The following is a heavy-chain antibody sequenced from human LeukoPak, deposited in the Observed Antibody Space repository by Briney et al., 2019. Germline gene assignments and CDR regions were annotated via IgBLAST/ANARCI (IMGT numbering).Heavy chain of an antibody. Sequence: SETLSLTCTVSGVSISSSNSYWGWIRQPPGKGLEWIGSISHTGSSYYNPSLKSRVTISVDTSKNQFSLRLSSVTAADTALYYCVSGRSMGELLLDTFDYWGQGTLVTVSS. CDR1: GVSISSSNSY. J-gene: IGHJ4*02. D-gene: IGHD1-26*01. CDR3: VSGRSMGELLLDTFDY. CDR2: ISHTGSS. V-gene: IGHV4-39*07.